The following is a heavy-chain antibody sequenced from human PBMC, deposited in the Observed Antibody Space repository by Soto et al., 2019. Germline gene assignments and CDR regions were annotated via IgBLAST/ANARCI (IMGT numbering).Heavy chain of an antibody. J-gene: IGHJ4*02. CDR3: ARGRYGDY. Sequence: QVHLVQSGAEVKKPGASVKVSCKASGYTFTSYGITWVPQAPGQGLEWMGWISAHNGNTDSAQKLQGRVIVTRDTSTSTAYMELRSLKSDDTAVYYCARGRYGDYWGQGALVTVSS. CDR1: GYTFTSYG. V-gene: IGHV1-18*01. D-gene: IGHD1-1*01. CDR2: ISAHNGNT.